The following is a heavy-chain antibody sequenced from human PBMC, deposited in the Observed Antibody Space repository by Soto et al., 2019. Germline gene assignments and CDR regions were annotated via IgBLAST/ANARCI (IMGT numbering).Heavy chain of an antibody. V-gene: IGHV1-2*02. CDR1: GYSFTGYY. D-gene: IGHD6-13*01. CDR3: ARVWRGSSSSWYTHLGY. J-gene: IGHJ4*02. CDR2: INPHSDGT. Sequence: QVHLVQSGAEVKKPGASVKVSCKASGYSFTGYYIHWVRQSSGHGLEWMGWINPHSDGTNYAQKFQGRVTMTRDTSISTAYMELKSLRSDDTAVYYCARVWRGSSSSWYTHLGYWGQGTLLTVSS.